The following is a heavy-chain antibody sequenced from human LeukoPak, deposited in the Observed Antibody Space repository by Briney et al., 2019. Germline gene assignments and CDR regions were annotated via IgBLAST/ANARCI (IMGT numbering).Heavy chain of an antibody. Sequence: PGGSLRLSCAASGFPFSRYVMSWVRQAPGKGLEWVSAISVSDDNTYYADSVRGRFTISRDNSRNTLYLQLNSLRAEDTALYYCAKGGWLGYWGQGTLVTVSS. J-gene: IGHJ4*02. CDR1: GFPFSRYV. CDR2: ISVSDDNT. D-gene: IGHD6-19*01. V-gene: IGHV3-23*01. CDR3: AKGGWLGY.